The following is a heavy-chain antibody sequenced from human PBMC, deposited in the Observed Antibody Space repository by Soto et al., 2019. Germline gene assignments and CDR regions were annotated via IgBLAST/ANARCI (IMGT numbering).Heavy chain of an antibody. J-gene: IGHJ3*02. CDR3: ARSGGITIFGVVMPTDAFDI. V-gene: IGHV1-2*04. D-gene: IGHD3-3*01. Sequence: ASVKVSCKASGYTFTGYYMHWLRQAPGQGLEWMGWINPNSGGTNYAQKFQGWVTMTRDASISTAYMELSRLRSDDTAVYYCARSGGITIFGVVMPTDAFDIWGQGTMVTVSS. CDR1: GYTFTGYY. CDR2: INPNSGGT.